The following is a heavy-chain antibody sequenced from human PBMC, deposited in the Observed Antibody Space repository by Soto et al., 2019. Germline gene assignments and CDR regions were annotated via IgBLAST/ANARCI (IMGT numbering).Heavy chain of an antibody. V-gene: IGHV5-51*01. CDR3: AKSIEGGPMDV. CDR1: GYTFSNHW. Sequence: SLKISCQGSGYTFSNHWINWVRLVPGKGLEWMGIIFPRDSDTRYSPSLQGQVIISVDKSTNTAYLQWTRLTASDTAIYYCAKSIEGGPMDVWGQGTPVTVSS. J-gene: IGHJ6*02. D-gene: IGHD1-26*01. CDR2: IFPRDSDT.